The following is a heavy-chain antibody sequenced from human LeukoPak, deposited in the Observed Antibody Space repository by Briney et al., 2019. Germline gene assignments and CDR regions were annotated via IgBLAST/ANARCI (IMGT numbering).Heavy chain of an antibody. CDR3: ARERGPYFDY. Sequence: PGGSLRLSCVASGFTLRRYDMHWVRHATRKGLECVSVIGSAGDTYYPGSVKGRFTISRENAKKSLYLQMNSLRAEDTAVYYCARERGPYFDYWGQGTLVTVSS. V-gene: IGHV3-13*01. CDR1: GFTLRRYD. J-gene: IGHJ4*02. CDR2: IGSAGDT.